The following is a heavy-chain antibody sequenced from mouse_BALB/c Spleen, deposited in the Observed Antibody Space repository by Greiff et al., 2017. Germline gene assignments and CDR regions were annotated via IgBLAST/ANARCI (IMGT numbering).Heavy chain of an antibody. CDR2: IRNKANGYTT. CDR3: ARDRYD. Sequence: EVMLVESGGGLVQPGGSLRLSCATSGFTFTDYYMSWVRQPPGKALEWLGFIRNKANGYTTEYSASVKGRFTISRDNSQSILYLQMNTLRAEDSATYYCARDRYDWGQGTLVTVSA. V-gene: IGHV7-3*02. CDR1: GFTFTDYY. J-gene: IGHJ3*01.